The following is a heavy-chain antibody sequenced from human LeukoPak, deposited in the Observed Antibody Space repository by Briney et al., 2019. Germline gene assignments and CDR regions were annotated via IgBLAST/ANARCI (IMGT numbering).Heavy chain of an antibody. CDR3: ARYVWGSYPTFEDY. CDR2: ITYSGST. V-gene: IGHV4-59*01. J-gene: IGHJ4*02. D-gene: IGHD3-16*02. CDR1: GGSISSYY. Sequence: SETLSLTCTVSGGSISSYYWSWIRQPPGKGLEWIGYITYSGSTNYNPSLKSRVTISVDTSKNQYSLKLSSVTAADTAVYYCARYVWGSYPTFEDYWGQGTLVTVSS.